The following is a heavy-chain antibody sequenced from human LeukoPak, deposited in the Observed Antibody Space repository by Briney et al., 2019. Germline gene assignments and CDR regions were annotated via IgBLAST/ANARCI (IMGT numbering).Heavy chain of an antibody. V-gene: IGHV6-1*01. D-gene: IGHD2-2*01. Sequence: SQTLSLTCAISGDSVSSNSVAWNWIRQSPSRGLEWLGRTYYRSKWYNDYAVSVKSRITINPDTSKNQFSLQLNSVTPEDTAVYYCARRGYCSSTSCYEYWFDPWGQGTLVTVSS. CDR2: TYYRSKWYN. J-gene: IGHJ5*02. CDR1: GDSVSSNSVA. CDR3: ARRGYCSSTSCYEYWFDP.